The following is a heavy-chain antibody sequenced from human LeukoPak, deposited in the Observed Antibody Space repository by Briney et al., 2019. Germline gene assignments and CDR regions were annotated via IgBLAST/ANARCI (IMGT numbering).Heavy chain of an antibody. V-gene: IGHV4-59*01. Sequence: SETLSLTCTVSGGSISSYYWSWIRQPPGKGLDWIGYVYYSGSTNSNPSLKSRVTISVDTSKNQFSLKVSSVTAADTAIYYCARGYNWFDPWGQGTLVTVSS. CDR3: ARGYNWFDP. CDR1: GGSISSYY. CDR2: VYYSGST. J-gene: IGHJ5*02.